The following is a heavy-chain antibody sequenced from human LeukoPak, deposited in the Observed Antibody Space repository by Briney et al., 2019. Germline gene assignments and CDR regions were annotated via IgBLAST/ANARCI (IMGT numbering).Heavy chain of an antibody. D-gene: IGHD6-19*01. CDR3: ARGVAGSPPFDY. CDR1: GYTFTSYG. V-gene: IGHV1-8*02. Sequence: ASVKVSCKVSGYTFTSYGISWVRQAPGQGLEWMGWMNPNSGNTGYAQKFQGRVTMTRNTSISTAYMELSSLRSEDTAVYYCARGVAGSPPFDYWGQGTLVTVSS. CDR2: MNPNSGNT. J-gene: IGHJ4*02.